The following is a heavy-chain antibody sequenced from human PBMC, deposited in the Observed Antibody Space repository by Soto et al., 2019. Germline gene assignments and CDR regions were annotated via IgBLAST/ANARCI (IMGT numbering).Heavy chain of an antibody. CDR2: IWYDGSNK. D-gene: IGHD3-3*01. J-gene: IGHJ6*02. CDR3: ARDHYDFWSGLGGSYGMDV. V-gene: IGHV3-33*01. CDR1: GFTFSSYG. Sequence: GGSLRLSCAASGFTFSSYGMHWVHQAPGKGLEWVAVIWYDGSNKYYEDSVKGGLNISRDNSKNTLYLQMNSLRAEDTAVYYCARDHYDFWSGLGGSYGMDVWGQGTTVTVSS.